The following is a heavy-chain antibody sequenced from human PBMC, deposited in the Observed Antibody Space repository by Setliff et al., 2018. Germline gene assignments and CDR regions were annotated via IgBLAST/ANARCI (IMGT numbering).Heavy chain of an antibody. CDR3: ARGYGYSSGWYRVYFDY. J-gene: IGHJ4*02. CDR2: INHSGST. D-gene: IGHD6-19*01. Sequence: PSETLSLTCAVYGGSFSGYYWSWIRQPPGKGLEWIGEINHSGSTNYNPSLKSRVTISVXXXKNQFSLKLSSVTAXDTAVYYCARGYGYSSGWYRVYFDYWGQGTLVTVSS. V-gene: IGHV4-34*01. CDR1: GGSFSGYY.